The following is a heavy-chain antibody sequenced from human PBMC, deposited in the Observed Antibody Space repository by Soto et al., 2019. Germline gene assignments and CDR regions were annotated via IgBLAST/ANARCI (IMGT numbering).Heavy chain of an antibody. Sequence: AAVKVSCKAAGYGFTGYYMHWVGQAPGQGLEWMGIINPSGGSTSYAQKFQGRVTMTRDTSTSTVYMELSSLRSEDTAVYYCARGSYYDFWSGYPTYYYYYGMDVWGQGTTVTVSS. CDR3: ARGSYYDFWSGYPTYYYYYGMDV. D-gene: IGHD3-3*01. J-gene: IGHJ6*02. V-gene: IGHV1-46*01. CDR1: GYGFTGYY. CDR2: INPSGGST.